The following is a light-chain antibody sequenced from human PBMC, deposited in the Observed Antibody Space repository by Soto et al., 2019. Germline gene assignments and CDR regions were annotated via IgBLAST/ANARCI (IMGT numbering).Light chain of an antibody. CDR3: QKYDSAPRT. J-gene: IGKJ1*01. CDR2: DAS. V-gene: IGKV1-27*01. Sequence: DIQMTQSPSSLSASVGDRVTITCRASQGISTYLAWYQQKPGKVPKVLIYDASTLQSGVPSRFSGSGSGTDFTLTISSLQHEDVATYYCQKYDSAPRTFGQGTKVEIK. CDR1: QGISTY.